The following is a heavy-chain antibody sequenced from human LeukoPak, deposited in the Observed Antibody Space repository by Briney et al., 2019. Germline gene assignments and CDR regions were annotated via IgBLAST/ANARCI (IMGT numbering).Heavy chain of an antibody. CDR1: GFTVSSSY. J-gene: IGHJ4*02. CDR3: ARAGSHWHYVY. D-gene: IGHD3-10*01. V-gene: IGHV3-53*01. CDR2: IRSGGST. Sequence: GGSLRLSCAASGFTVSSSYMTWVRQAPGKGLEWVSVIRSGGSTVYADSVKGRFTISRDNAKNSLSLQMNNLRVEDTAVYYCARAGSHWHYVYWGQGTVVTVSS.